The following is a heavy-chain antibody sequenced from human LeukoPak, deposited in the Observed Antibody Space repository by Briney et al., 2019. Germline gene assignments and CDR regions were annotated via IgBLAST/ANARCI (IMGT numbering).Heavy chain of an antibody. CDR1: GGSISSSSYY. CDR2: IYYSGST. V-gene: IGHV4-61*01. Sequence: SETLSLTCTVSGGSISSSSYYWTWIRQPPGKGLEWIGYIYYSGSTNYNPSLKSRVTISVDTSKNQFSLKLTSVTAADTAVYYCARGVNSGYFDYCGQGTLVTVSS. D-gene: IGHD1-26*01. CDR3: ARGVNSGYFDY. J-gene: IGHJ4*02.